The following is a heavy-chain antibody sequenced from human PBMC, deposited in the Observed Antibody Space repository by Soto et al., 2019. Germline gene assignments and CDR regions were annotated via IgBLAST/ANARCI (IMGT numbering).Heavy chain of an antibody. Sequence: GGSLRLSCAASGFTFSSYAMSWVRQAPGKGLEWVSAISGSGGSTYYADSVKGRFTISRDNSKNTLYLQMNSLRAEDTAVYYCAKENSTYYDFWSGYYMSYYYYGMDVWGQGTTVTVSS. V-gene: IGHV3-23*01. J-gene: IGHJ6*02. CDR3: AKENSTYYDFWSGYYMSYYYYGMDV. CDR1: GFTFSSYA. CDR2: ISGSGGST. D-gene: IGHD3-3*01.